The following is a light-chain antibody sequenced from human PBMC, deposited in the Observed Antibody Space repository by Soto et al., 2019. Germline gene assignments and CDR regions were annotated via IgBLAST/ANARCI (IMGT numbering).Light chain of an antibody. CDR3: QQSNNWPYT. CDR2: GAS. V-gene: IGKV3-15*01. J-gene: IGKJ2*01. Sequence: ELVMTQSPATLSVSPGERVTLSCRASQSVSDNLAWYQQKPGQAPRLLIYGASTRATGIPARFSGSGSGTQFTLTISSRQSEDFALYYCQQSNNWPYTFGQGTKLEIK. CDR1: QSVSDN.